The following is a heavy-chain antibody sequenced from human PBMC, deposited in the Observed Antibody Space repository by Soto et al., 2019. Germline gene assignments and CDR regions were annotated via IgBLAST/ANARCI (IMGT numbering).Heavy chain of an antibody. CDR3: ASADTVYYYGMDV. V-gene: IGHV4-4*02. D-gene: IGHD5-18*01. J-gene: IGHJ6*02. CDR1: GGSISSSSW. Sequence: QVQLQESGPGLVKPSGTLSLICAVSGGSISSSSWWSWVRQPPGKGLEWIGEIYHDGSTNYNPSLKSRVTISVDKSKNQFSLNRSSVTAADTAVYYCASADTVYYYGMDVWGQGTTVTVSS. CDR2: IYHDGST.